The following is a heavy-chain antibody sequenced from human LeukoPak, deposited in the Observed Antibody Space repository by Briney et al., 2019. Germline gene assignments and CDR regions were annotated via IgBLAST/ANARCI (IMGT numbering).Heavy chain of an antibody. Sequence: GGSLRLSCAASGFTVSRNYMTWVRKAPGKGLEWVAVISYDGSIQYYPDSVKGRFTISRDNSKNTLYVQMNSLRAEDTAVYYCARDSRGSGCFDYWGQGTLVTVSS. CDR2: ISYDGSIQ. CDR1: GFTVSRNY. D-gene: IGHD3-10*01. J-gene: IGHJ4*02. CDR3: ARDSRGSGCFDY. V-gene: IGHV3-30-3*01.